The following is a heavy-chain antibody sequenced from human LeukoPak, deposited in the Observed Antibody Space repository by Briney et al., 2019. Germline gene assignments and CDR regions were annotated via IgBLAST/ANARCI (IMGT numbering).Heavy chain of an antibody. CDR1: GGSISSYY. CDR3: ARDRTYYDILTGHGSYGMDV. Sequence: RTSETLSLTCTVSGGSISSYYWSWIRQPPGKGLEWIGYIYYSGSTNYNPCLKSRVTISVDTSKNQFSLKLSSVTAADTAVYYCARDRTYYDILTGHGSYGMDVWGQGTTVTVSS. J-gene: IGHJ6*02. V-gene: IGHV4-59*01. CDR2: IYYSGST. D-gene: IGHD3-9*01.